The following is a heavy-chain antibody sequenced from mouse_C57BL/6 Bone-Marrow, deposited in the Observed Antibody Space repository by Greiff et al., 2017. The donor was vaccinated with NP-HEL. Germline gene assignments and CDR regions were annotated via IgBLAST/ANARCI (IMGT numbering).Heavy chain of an antibody. Sequence: QVQLQQPGAELVMPGASVKLSCKASGYTFTSYWMHWVKQRPGQGLEWIGEIDPSDSYTNYNQKFKGKSTLTVDKSSSTAYMQLSSLTSEDSAVYYCARTTVVALYAMDYCGQGTSVTVSS. J-gene: IGHJ4*01. D-gene: IGHD1-1*01. CDR3: ARTTVVALYAMDY. CDR1: GYTFTSYW. V-gene: IGHV1-69*01. CDR2: IDPSDSYT.